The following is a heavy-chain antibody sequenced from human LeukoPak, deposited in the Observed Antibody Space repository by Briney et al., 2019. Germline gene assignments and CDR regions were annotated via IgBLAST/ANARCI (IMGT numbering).Heavy chain of an antibody. CDR3: ARHSGSYYYFDY. CDR1: GGSISSYY. CDR2: IYYSGST. V-gene: IGHV4-59*08. Sequence: ASETLSLTCTVSGGSISSYYWSWIRQPPGKGLEWIGYIYYSGSTNYSPSLKSRVTISVDTSKNQFSLKLSSVTAANTAVYYCARHSGSYYYFDYWGQGTLVTVSS. D-gene: IGHD1-26*01. J-gene: IGHJ4*02.